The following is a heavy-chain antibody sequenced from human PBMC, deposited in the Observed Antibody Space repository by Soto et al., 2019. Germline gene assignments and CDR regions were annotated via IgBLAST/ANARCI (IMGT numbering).Heavy chain of an antibody. Sequence: QVQLVESGGGVVQPGRSLRLSCAASGFTFSSYAMHWVRQAPGKGLEWVAVISYDGSNKYYADSVKGRFTISRDNSKNTPYLQMNSLRAEDTAVYYCAREGIWSGSLWYYYYGMDVWGQGTTVTVSS. CDR3: AREGIWSGSLWYYYYGMDV. CDR1: GFTFSSYA. V-gene: IGHV3-30-3*01. J-gene: IGHJ6*02. CDR2: ISYDGSNK. D-gene: IGHD3-3*01.